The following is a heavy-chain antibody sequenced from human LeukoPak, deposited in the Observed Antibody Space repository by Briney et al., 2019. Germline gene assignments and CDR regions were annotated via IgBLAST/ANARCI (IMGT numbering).Heavy chain of an antibody. Sequence: ASVKVSCKASGYTFTSYYVHWVRQAPGQGLEWMGIINPSLGSTSYAQKFQGRVTMTWDVSTSTVYMELSNLGSEDTAVYYCARDPRKGPFDSWGQGTLVTVSS. CDR2: INPSLGST. CDR1: GYTFTSYY. J-gene: IGHJ4*02. V-gene: IGHV1-46*01. CDR3: ARDPRKGPFDS.